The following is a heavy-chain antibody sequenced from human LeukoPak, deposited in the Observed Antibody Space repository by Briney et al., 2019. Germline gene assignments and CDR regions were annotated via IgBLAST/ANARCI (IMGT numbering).Heavy chain of an antibody. CDR1: GFTFSSFG. J-gene: IGHJ6*04. D-gene: IGHD2-15*01. V-gene: IGHV3-33*01. Sequence: GGSVRLSCAASGFTFSSFGMHWVRQAPGKGLEWVAVIWCDGINKYYADPVKGRFTISRDNSKNTLYLQMNSLRAEDTAVYYCGYSVGDVWGKGTTVIVSS. CDR2: IWCDGINK. CDR3: GYSVGDV.